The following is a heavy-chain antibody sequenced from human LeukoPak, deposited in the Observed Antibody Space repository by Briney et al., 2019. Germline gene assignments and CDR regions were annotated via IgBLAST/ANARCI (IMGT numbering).Heavy chain of an antibody. D-gene: IGHD3-9*01. CDR3: ARGADSGYSSDN. CDR2: INSDGRST. J-gene: IGHJ4*02. CDR1: GFTFSNYW. Sequence: GGSLRLSCAASGFTFSNYWMHWVRQAPGKGLVWVSRINSDGRSTNYADSVKGRFTISRDNAKNTLYLQMNSLRAEDTAVYYCARGADSGYSSDNWGQGALVSVSS. V-gene: IGHV3-74*01.